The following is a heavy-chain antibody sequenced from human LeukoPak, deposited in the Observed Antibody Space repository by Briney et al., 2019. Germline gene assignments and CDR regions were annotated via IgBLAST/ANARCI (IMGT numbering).Heavy chain of an antibody. D-gene: IGHD3-10*01. CDR3: ARDRGYGSGSYYNVGSYYYYMDV. CDR1: GYTLTELS. Sequence: GASVKVSCKVSGYTLTELSMHWVRQAPGKGLEWMGGFDPEDGETIYAQKFQGRVTMTEDTSTDTAYMELSSLRSDDTAVYYCARDRGYGSGSYYNVGSYYYYMDVWGKGTTVTISS. CDR2: FDPEDGET. V-gene: IGHV1-24*01. J-gene: IGHJ6*03.